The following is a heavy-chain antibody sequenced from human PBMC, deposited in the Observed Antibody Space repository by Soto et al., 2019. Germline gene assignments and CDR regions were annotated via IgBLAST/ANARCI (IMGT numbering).Heavy chain of an antibody. J-gene: IGHJ6*02. Sequence: LGESLKISCKGSGYSFTSYWISWVRQMPGKGLEWMGRIDPSDSYTNYSPSFQGHVTISADKSISTAYLQWSSLKASDTAMYYCAGYCSGGSCYPTPSLDYYGMDVWGQGTTVTV. D-gene: IGHD2-15*01. CDR2: IDPSDSYT. V-gene: IGHV5-10-1*01. CDR1: GYSFTSYW. CDR3: AGYCSGGSCYPTPSLDYYGMDV.